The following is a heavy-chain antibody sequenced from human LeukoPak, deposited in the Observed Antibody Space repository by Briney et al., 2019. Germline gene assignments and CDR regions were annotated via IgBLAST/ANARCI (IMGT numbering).Heavy chain of an antibody. CDR2: IYPGDSDT. V-gene: IGHV5-51*01. Sequence: GESLKISCKGSGYSFTGYWIGWVRQMPGKGLEWMGIIYPGDSDTRYSPSFQGQVTISADRSISTAYLQWSSLKASDTAMYYCARPPYYGGNSFDYWGQGTLVTVSS. CDR1: GYSFTGYW. CDR3: ARPPYYGGNSFDY. J-gene: IGHJ4*02. D-gene: IGHD4-23*01.